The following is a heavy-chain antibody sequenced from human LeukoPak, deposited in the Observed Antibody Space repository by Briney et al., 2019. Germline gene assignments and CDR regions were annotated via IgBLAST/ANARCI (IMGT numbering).Heavy chain of an antibody. Sequence: ASVKVSCRASGYTFTGYYMHWVRQAPGQGLEWMGWTNPNSGGTNYAQKFQGRVTMTRDTSISTAYMELSRLRSDDTAVYYCALVALATTYYFDYWGQGTLVTVSS. CDR2: TNPNSGGT. J-gene: IGHJ4*02. CDR1: GYTFTGYY. CDR3: ALVALATTYYFDY. D-gene: IGHD1-26*01. V-gene: IGHV1-2*02.